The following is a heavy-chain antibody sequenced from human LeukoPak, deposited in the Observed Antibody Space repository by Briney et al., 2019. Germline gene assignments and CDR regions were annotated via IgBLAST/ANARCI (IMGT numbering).Heavy chain of an antibody. CDR2: INHSGST. Sequence: SETLSLTCAVYSGSFSAYYWSWIRQPPGKGLEWIGEINHSGSTNYNPSLKSRVTILVDTSKNQFSLKLSSVTAADTAVYYCASKPKGYCTNGVCYSVFDYWGQGTLVTVSS. CDR3: ASKPKGYCTNGVCYSVFDY. D-gene: IGHD2-8*01. CDR1: SGSFSAYY. J-gene: IGHJ4*02. V-gene: IGHV4-34*01.